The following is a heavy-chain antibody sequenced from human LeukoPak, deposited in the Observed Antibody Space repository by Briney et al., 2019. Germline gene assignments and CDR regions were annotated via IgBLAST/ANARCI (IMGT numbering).Heavy chain of an antibody. CDR2: INAGNGNT. V-gene: IGHV1-3*01. Sequence: GASVKVSCKASGYTFTSYAMHWVRQAPGQRLEWMGWINAGNGNTKYSQKFQGRDTITRDTSASTAYMELSSLRSEDTAVYYCARRPGRRGAFDIWGQGTMVTVSS. D-gene: IGHD1-14*01. J-gene: IGHJ3*02. CDR1: GYTFTSYA. CDR3: ARRPGRRGAFDI.